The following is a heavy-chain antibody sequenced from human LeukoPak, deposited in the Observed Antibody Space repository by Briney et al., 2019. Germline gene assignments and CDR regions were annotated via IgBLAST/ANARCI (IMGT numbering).Heavy chain of an antibody. CDR1: GFTFSSYS. D-gene: IGHD6-13*01. CDR3: ARVAEAAAFDY. Sequence: GGSLRLSCAASGFTFSSYSMNWVRQAPGKGLEWVSSISSSSRYIYYADSVKGRFTISRDNAKNSLYLQMNSLRAEDTAVYYCARVAEAAAFDYWGQGTLVTVSS. V-gene: IGHV3-21*01. CDR2: ISSSSRYI. J-gene: IGHJ4*02.